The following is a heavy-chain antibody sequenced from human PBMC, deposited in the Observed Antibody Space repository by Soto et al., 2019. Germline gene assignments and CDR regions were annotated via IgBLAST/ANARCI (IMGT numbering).Heavy chain of an antibody. J-gene: IGHJ4*02. CDR1: GFTFSSYA. D-gene: IGHD4-17*01. Sequence: QVQLVESGGGVVQPGRSLRLSCAASGFTFSSYAMHWVRQAPGKGLEWVAVISYDGSNKYYADSVKGRFTISRDNSKNTLYLQMNSLRAEDTAVYYCARDLGDYGDSYFDYWGQGTLVTVSS. CDR3: ARDLGDYGDSYFDY. V-gene: IGHV3-30-3*01. CDR2: ISYDGSNK.